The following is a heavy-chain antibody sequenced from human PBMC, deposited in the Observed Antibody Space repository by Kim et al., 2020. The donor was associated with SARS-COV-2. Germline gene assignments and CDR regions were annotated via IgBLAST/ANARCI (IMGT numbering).Heavy chain of an antibody. V-gene: IGHV1-3*01. Sequence: ASVKVSCKASGYTFTSYAMHWVRQAPGQRLEWMGWINAGNGNTKYSQKFQGRVTITRDTSASTAYMELSSLRSEDTAVYYCARDPPYSSGWFARYDYWGQGTLVTVSS. J-gene: IGHJ4*02. CDR1: GYTFTSYA. CDR2: INAGNGNT. D-gene: IGHD6-19*01. CDR3: ARDPPYSSGWFARYDY.